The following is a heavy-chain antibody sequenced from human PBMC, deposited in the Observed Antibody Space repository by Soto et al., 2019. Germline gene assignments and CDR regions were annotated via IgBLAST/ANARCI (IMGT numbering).Heavy chain of an antibody. D-gene: IGHD6-6*01. V-gene: IGHV2-5*02. Sequence: GSGPTLVNPTQTLTLTCTFSGFSLSTDDVGVGWVRQPPGKALDWLAVIYWDDDKRYSPSLKSRLTITKGTSKNQVLLTMTNMDPVDTATYFCARSKYSISSFDYWGQGALVTVSS. CDR1: GFSLSTDDVG. J-gene: IGHJ4*02. CDR3: ARSKYSISSFDY. CDR2: IYWDDDK.